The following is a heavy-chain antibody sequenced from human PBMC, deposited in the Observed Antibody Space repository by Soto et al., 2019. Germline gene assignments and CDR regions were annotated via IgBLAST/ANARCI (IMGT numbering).Heavy chain of an antibody. J-gene: IGHJ6*02. Sequence: EVQLVESGGGLVQPGRSLRLSCSASGFMFVDYAMHWVRQAPGQGLEWVSGISWNGEKIGYADSVKGRFIISRDNTKKSLYLQLNSLRLEDTALYYCAKAQSSGSSYYGFDVWGQGTTVTVS. CDR3: AKAQSSGSSYYGFDV. CDR1: GFMFVDYA. D-gene: IGHD1-26*01. V-gene: IGHV3-9*01. CDR2: ISWNGEKI.